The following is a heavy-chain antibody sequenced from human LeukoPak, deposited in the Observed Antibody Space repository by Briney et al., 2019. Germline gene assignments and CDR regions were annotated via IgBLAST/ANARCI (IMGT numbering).Heavy chain of an antibody. CDR2: ISFDGSYK. J-gene: IGHJ4*02. CDR3: ARGARSGDDWGGYFDY. Sequence: GSLRLSCAASRFTFSSYGMHWVRQAPGKGLEWVAVISFDGSYKYYADSVKGRFTISRDNSKNTLFLQMNSLRADDTAVYYCARGARSGDDWGGYFDYWGQGTLVTVSS. V-gene: IGHV3-30*19. CDR1: RFTFSSYG. D-gene: IGHD3-16*01.